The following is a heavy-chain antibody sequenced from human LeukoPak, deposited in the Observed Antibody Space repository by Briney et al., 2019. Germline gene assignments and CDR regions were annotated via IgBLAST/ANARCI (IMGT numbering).Heavy chain of an antibody. CDR2: IYTSGST. V-gene: IGHV4-61*02. D-gene: IGHD5-24*01. J-gene: IGHJ4*02. CDR1: GGSISSGSYY. CDR3: AREVEMATIY. Sequence: SQTLSLTCTVSGGSISSGSYYWSWIRQPAGKGLEWIERIYTSGSTNYNPSLKSRVTISVDTSKNQFSLKLSSVTAAATAVYYCAREVEMATIYWGQGTLVTVSS.